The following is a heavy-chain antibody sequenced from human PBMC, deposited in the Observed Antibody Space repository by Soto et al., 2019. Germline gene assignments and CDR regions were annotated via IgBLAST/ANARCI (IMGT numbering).Heavy chain of an antibody. CDR1: GYTFISYG. CDR3: AREHTKWLTDAFDN. Sequence: HVQLVQSGAEVKKPGASLKVSCKASGYTFISYGVSWVRQATGQGLEWLGWISPYNGNTNYAQKFQGKITMTKDTDTSTFYLELRGLTTDDTAFYYWAREHTKWLTDAFDNWGQGTMVVVSS. J-gene: IGHJ3*02. D-gene: IGHD5-12*01. V-gene: IGHV1-18*01. CDR2: ISPYNGNT.